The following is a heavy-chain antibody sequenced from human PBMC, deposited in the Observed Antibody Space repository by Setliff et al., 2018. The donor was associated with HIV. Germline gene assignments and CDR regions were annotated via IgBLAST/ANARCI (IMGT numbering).Heavy chain of an antibody. CDR1: GGSISSSSYY. CDR2: IYYSGST. CDR3: ARLSATTVTYYFDY. D-gene: IGHD4-17*01. V-gene: IGHV4-39*01. J-gene: IGHJ4*02. Sequence: SETLSLTCTVSGGSISSSSYYWGWIRQPPGKGLEWIGSIYYSGSTYYNPFLKSRVTISVDTSKNQFSLKLSSVTAADTAVYYCARLSATTVTYYFDYWGQGTLVTVSS.